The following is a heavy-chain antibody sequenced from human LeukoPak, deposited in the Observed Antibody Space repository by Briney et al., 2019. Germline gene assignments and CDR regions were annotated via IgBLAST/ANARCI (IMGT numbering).Heavy chain of an antibody. CDR3: AREGKSDYYYDSSGYYYGFDY. CDR2: IIPIFGTA. V-gene: IGHV1-69*05. Sequence: GSSVKVSCKASGGTFSNYAISWVRQAPGQGLEWMGGIIPIFGTANYAQKFQGRVTITTDESTSTAYMELSSLRSEDTAVCYCAREGKSDYYYDSSGYYYGFDYWGQGTLVTVSS. D-gene: IGHD3-22*01. J-gene: IGHJ4*02. CDR1: GGTFSNYA.